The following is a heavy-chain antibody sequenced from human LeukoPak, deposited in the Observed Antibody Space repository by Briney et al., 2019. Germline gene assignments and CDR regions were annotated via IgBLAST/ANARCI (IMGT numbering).Heavy chain of an antibody. J-gene: IGHJ4*02. CDR1: GGSFSGYY. CDR2: INHSGST. CDR3: ARAEMATTQFDY. V-gene: IGHV4-34*01. D-gene: IGHD5-24*01. Sequence: PSETLSLTCAVYGGSFSGYYWSWIRRPPGKGLEWIGEINHSGSTNYNPSLKSRVTISVDTSKNQFSLKLSSVTAADTAVYYCARAEMATTQFDYWGQGALVTVSS.